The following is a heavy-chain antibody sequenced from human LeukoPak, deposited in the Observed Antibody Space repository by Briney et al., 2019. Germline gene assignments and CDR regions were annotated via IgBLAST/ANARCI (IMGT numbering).Heavy chain of an antibody. CDR2: MYYTGST. J-gene: IGHJ4*02. CDR1: GGSMSSSSYY. CDR3: ARRVGGWYYFDY. D-gene: IGHD6-19*01. Sequence: SETLSLTCTVSGGSMSSSSYYWGWIRQPPGKGLEWVATMYYTGSTYFNPSLKSRVTISVDTSKSQFSLKLSSVTAADTAVYYCARRVGGWYYFDYWGQGTLVTVSS. V-gene: IGHV4-39*01.